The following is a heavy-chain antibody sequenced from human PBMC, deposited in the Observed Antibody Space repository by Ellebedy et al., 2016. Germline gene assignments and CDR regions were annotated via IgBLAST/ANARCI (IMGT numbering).Heavy chain of an antibody. CDR2: VNHYRNT. J-gene: IGHJ4*02. D-gene: IGHD3-10*01. V-gene: IGHV4-34*01. Sequence: GSLRLXXGVSDGPISAYYWSWIRQPPGKGLEWIGEVNHYRNTNYNPSLESRVTISVDTSKSQISLQLTSVTAADTAIYYCARAIPYGSGSYYFDHWGQGSLVTVSS. CDR3: ARAIPYGSGSYYFDH. CDR1: DGPISAYY.